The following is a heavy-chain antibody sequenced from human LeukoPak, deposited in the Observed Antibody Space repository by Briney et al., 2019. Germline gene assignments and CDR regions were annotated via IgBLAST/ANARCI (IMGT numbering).Heavy chain of an antibody. D-gene: IGHD1-1*01. Sequence: SVKVSFKCSGGTFSSYAISWVRLAPGQGLEWTGGIIPIFGNENYAQQFQGRVTITADESTSTAYMGMSSLRSEETAVYYCARLGLVERRRLDAFEIWGQGTMVTVSS. J-gene: IGHJ3*02. CDR1: GGTFSSYA. V-gene: IGHV1-69*13. CDR2: IIPIFGNE. CDR3: ARLGLVERRRLDAFEI.